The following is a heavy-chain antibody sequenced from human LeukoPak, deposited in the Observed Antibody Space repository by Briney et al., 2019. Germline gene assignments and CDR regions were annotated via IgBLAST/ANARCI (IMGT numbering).Heavy chain of an antibody. CDR3: ARDRIWGKGTGAFDI. D-gene: IGHD3-16*01. CDR1: GFTFSSYG. V-gene: IGHV3-30*19. Sequence: GGSLRLSCAASGFTFSSYGMHWVRQAPGKGLEWVAVIWYDGSNKYYADSVKGRFTISRDNSKNTLYLQMNSLRAEDTAVYYCARDRIWGKGTGAFDIWGQGTMVTVSS. J-gene: IGHJ3*02. CDR2: IWYDGSNK.